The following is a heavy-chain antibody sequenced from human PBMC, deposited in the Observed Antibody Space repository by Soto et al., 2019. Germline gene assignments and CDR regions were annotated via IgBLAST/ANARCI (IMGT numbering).Heavy chain of an antibody. CDR3: AKDVDGSGSHWYFDL. CDR1: GFTLSSYA. J-gene: IGHJ2*01. Sequence: PGGSLRLSCAASGFTLSSYAMSWVRQAPGKGLEWVSAISGSGGSTYYADSVKGRFTISRDNSKNTLYLQMNSLRAEDTAVYYCAKDVDGSGSHWYFDLWGRGTLVTVSS. CDR2: ISGSGGST. V-gene: IGHV3-23*01. D-gene: IGHD3-10*01.